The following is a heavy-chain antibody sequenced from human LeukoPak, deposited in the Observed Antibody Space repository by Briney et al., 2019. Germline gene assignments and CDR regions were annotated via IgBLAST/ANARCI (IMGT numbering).Heavy chain of an antibody. CDR3: ARDQAAEQLAPYYAVDI. Sequence: GASVKVSCKASGYTXTNYGFSGVRQAPGQGPEWMEWISAYNGNTKYVQKLQGRVTMTTDTSTSTVYMDLRSLTSDDTAVYYCARDQAAEQLAPYYAVDIWGQGTMVTVSS. V-gene: IGHV1-18*01. CDR2: ISAYNGNT. J-gene: IGHJ3*02. CDR1: GYTXTNYG. D-gene: IGHD6-13*01.